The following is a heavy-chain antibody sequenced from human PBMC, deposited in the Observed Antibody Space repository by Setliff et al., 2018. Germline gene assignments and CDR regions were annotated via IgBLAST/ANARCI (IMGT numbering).Heavy chain of an antibody. CDR3: AREYGNEGMDV. V-gene: IGHV3-9*03. J-gene: IGHJ6*02. D-gene: IGHD2-8*01. CDR2: ISWNSGSI. CDR1: GFTFDDYA. Sequence: GGSLRLSCAASGFTFDDYAMHWVRQAPGKSLEWVSGISWNSGSIGYADSVKGRFTISRDNAKNSLFLQMNSLRAEDMALYYCAREYGNEGMDVWGQGTTVTVSS.